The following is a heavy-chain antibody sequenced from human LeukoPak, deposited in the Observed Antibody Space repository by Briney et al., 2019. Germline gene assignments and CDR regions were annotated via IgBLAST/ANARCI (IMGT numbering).Heavy chain of an antibody. CDR3: ANGYYGSGSYYNGIY. Sequence: PGGSLRLSCAASGFTFSSYAMSWVRQAPGKGREWVSAISGSGGSTYYADSVKGRFTISRDNSKNTLYLQMNSLRAEDTAVYYCANGYYGSGSYYNGIYWGQGTLVTVSS. CDR1: GFTFSSYA. CDR2: ISGSGGST. V-gene: IGHV3-23*01. D-gene: IGHD3-10*01. J-gene: IGHJ4*02.